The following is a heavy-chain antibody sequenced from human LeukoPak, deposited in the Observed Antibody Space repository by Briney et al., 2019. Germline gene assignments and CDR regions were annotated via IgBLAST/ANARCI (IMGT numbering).Heavy chain of an antibody. V-gene: IGHV7-4-1*02. CDR1: GGTFRTFA. CDR3: AREYYYDSSGYLDAFDI. J-gene: IGHJ3*02. Sequence: GASVKVSCKASGGTFRTFAISWVRQAPGQGLEWMGWINTNTGNPTYAQGFTGRFVFSLDTSVSTAYLQISSLKAEDTAVYYCAREYYYDSSGYLDAFDIWGQGTMVTVSS. CDR2: INTNTGNP. D-gene: IGHD3-22*01.